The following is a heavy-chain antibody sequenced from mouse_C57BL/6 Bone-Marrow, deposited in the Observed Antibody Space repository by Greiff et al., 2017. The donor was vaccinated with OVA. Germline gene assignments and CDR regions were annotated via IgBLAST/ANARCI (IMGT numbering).Heavy chain of an antibody. J-gene: IGHJ2*01. Sequence: EVQVVESEGGLVQPGSSMKLSCTASGFTFSDYYMAWVRQVPEKGLEWVANINYDGSSTYYLDSLKSRFIISRDNAKNILYLQMSSLKSEDTSTYYCARFFYYGSSYFDYWGQGTTLTVSS. CDR2: INYDGSST. CDR3: ARFFYYGSSYFDY. CDR1: GFTFSDYY. D-gene: IGHD1-1*01. V-gene: IGHV5-16*01.